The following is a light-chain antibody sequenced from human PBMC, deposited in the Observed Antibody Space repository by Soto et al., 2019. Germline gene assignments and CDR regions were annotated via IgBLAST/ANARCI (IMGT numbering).Light chain of an antibody. CDR3: QQYNSWPPIFT. CDR1: QSVGYN. J-gene: IGKJ3*01. CDR2: ATS. V-gene: IGKV3-15*01. Sequence: ERVMTQSPATLSVSPGERATLSCRASQSVGYNLAWYQQKPGQPPRLLIYATSSRATGIPARFSGSGSGTEFPLTIRSLQSEDFAVYYCQQYNSWPPIFTFGPGTKVDIK.